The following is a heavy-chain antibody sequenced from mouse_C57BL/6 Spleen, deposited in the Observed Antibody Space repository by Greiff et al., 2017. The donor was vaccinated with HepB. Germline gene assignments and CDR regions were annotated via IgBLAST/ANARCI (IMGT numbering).Heavy chain of an antibody. CDR2: INPYNGGT. CDR3: ASQGPRDAMDY. D-gene: IGHD3-3*01. V-gene: IGHV1-19*01. J-gene: IGHJ4*01. Sequence: VQLQQSGPVLVKPGASVKMSCKASGYTFTDYYMNWVKQSHGKSLEWIGVINPYNGGTSYNQKFKGKATLTVDKSSSTAYMELNSLTSEDSAVYYCASQGPRDAMDYWGQGTSVTVSS. CDR1: GYTFTDYY.